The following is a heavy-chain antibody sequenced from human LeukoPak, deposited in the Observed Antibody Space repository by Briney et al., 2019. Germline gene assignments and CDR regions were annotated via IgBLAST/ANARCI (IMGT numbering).Heavy chain of an antibody. CDR3: ARKRRGNNWFDP. CDR2: IIPIFGTA. J-gene: IGHJ5*02. CDR1: GGTFSSYA. V-gene: IGHV1-69*05. D-gene: IGHD3-16*01. Sequence: SVKVSCKASGGTFSSYAISWVRQAPGQGLEWMGGIIPIFGTANYAQKFQGRVTITTDESMSTAYMELSSLRSEDTAVYYCARKRRGNNWFDPWGQGTLVTVSS.